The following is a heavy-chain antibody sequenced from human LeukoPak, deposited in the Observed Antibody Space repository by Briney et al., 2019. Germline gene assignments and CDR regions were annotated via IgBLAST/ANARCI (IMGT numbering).Heavy chain of an antibody. D-gene: IGHD2-15*01. CDR3: AKAPVTTCSGAYCYPFDY. J-gene: IGHJ4*02. CDR2: ISYDGSNK. V-gene: IGHV3-30*04. CDR1: GFTFSSYA. Sequence: GGSLRLSCAASGFTFSSYAMHWVRQAPGKGLEWVAVISYDGSNKYYADSVKGRFTISRDSSKNTLYLQMNSLRAGDAAVYYCAKAPVTTCSGAYCYPFDYWSQGTLVTVSS.